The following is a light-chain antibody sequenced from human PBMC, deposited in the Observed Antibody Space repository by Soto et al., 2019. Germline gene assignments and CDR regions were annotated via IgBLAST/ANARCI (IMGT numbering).Light chain of an antibody. CDR3: NSYTSNNTWV. Sequence: QSALTQPASVSGSPGQSIAISCTGTSSDVGGYNYVSWYQQHPGKAPKLMIYDVSNRPSGVSDRFSGSKSGNTASLTISGLQAEDEADYYCNSYTSNNTWVFGGGTKPTVL. V-gene: IGLV2-14*03. J-gene: IGLJ3*02. CDR2: DVS. CDR1: SSDVGGYNY.